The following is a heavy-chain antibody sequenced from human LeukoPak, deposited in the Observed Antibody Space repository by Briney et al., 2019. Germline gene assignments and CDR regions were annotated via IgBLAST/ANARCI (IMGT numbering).Heavy chain of an antibody. Sequence: SETLSLTCTVSGGSISSYYWSWIRQPPGKGLEWIGYIYYSGSTDYNPSLKSRVTISVDTSKNQLSLKLSSVTAADTAVYYCARDRGSSHYYGMDVWAQGTTVTVSS. J-gene: IGHJ6*02. CDR2: IYYSGST. CDR3: ARDRGSSHYYGMDV. V-gene: IGHV4-59*01. CDR1: GGSISSYY. D-gene: IGHD6-13*01.